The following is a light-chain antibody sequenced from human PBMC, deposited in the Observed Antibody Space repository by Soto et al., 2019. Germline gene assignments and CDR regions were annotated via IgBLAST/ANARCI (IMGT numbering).Light chain of an antibody. CDR3: QLWVSSSHHFYA. Sequence: SYELTQPPSVSVAPGQTASITCGGDNIGSKSVHWYQQKPGQAPVLVAYNDRDRPSGIPERFSGTNSGNTATLTISRVEAGDEADYYCQLWVSSSHHFYAFGTGTKLTVL. CDR2: NDR. CDR1: NIGSKS. J-gene: IGLJ1*01. V-gene: IGLV3-21*02.